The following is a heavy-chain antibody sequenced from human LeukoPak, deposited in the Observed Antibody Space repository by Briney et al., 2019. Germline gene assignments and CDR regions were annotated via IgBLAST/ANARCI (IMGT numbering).Heavy chain of an antibody. Sequence: TLSLTCTVSGGSIGSSSYYWSWIRQPAGKGLEWIGRIYTSGSTNYNPSLKSRVTILVDTSKNQFSLKLSSATAADTAVYYCAREHVGSAAGTFFDCWGQGTLVTVSS. CDR1: GGSIGSSSYY. V-gene: IGHV4-61*02. J-gene: IGHJ4*02. CDR3: AREHVGSAAGTFFDC. D-gene: IGHD6-13*01. CDR2: IYTSGST.